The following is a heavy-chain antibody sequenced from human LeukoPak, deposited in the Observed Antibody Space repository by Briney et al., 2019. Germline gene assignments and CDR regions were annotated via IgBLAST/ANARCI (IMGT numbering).Heavy chain of an antibody. D-gene: IGHD3-10*01. CDR3: AKEGDYYGSGSHRDAFDM. V-gene: IGHV3-30*04. CDR2: ISYDETNT. CDR1: QFTYRIYA. Sequence: TGGSLRLSCGASQFTYRIYAMSWVRQAPGKGLEWVASISYDETNTFYADSVKGRFTISRDNSNDTLYLQMNSLRGEDTAVYYCAKEGDYYGSGSHRDAFDMWGQGTMVTVSS. J-gene: IGHJ3*02.